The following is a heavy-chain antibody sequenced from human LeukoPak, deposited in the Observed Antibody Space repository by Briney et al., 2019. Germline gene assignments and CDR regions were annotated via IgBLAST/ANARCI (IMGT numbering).Heavy chain of an antibody. Sequence: SETLSLTCTVAGGSISSYYWSWIRQPPGKGLEWIGFINYSGSANYNPSLKSRVTISEDMSKNQFSLKLNSVTAADTAVYYCARHSVRGVVYYFDYWGQGTLVAVSS. J-gene: IGHJ4*02. CDR2: INYSGSA. D-gene: IGHD3-10*01. CDR1: GGSISSYY. CDR3: ARHSVRGVVYYFDY. V-gene: IGHV4-59*08.